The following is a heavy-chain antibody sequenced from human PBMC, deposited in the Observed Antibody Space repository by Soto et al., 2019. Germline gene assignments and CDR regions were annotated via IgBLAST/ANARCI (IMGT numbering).Heavy chain of an antibody. D-gene: IGHD4-17*01. CDR1: GYTFTSFG. V-gene: IGHV1-18*01. J-gene: IGHJ4*02. CDR2: ISPESDKA. Sequence: VQLVQSGAEVKKPGASVRVSCKASGYTFTSFGLSWVRQAPGQGPEWMGWISPESDKATYAHKFQGRITMTTDTSTTTAYMDLRSLRSDVTAVYYCTSDLFFISPSTVTTDAYWGQGTLVSVS. CDR3: TSDLFFISPSTVTTDAY.